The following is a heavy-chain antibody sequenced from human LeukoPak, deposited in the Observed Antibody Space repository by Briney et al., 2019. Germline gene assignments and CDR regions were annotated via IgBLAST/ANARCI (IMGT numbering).Heavy chain of an antibody. CDR2: ISAYNGNT. CDR3: ARDRRTARAAGSWFDP. D-gene: IGHD2-15*01. V-gene: IGHV1-18*01. Sequence: ASVKVSCKASGYTFTSYGISWVRQAPGQGLEWMGWISAYNGNTNYAQKLQGRVTMTTDTSTSTACMELRSLRSDDTAVYYCARDRRTARAAGSWFDPWGQGTLVTVSS. J-gene: IGHJ5*02. CDR1: GYTFTSYG.